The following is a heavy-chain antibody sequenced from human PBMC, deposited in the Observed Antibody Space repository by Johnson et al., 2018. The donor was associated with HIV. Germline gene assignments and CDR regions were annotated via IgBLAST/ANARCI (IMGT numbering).Heavy chain of an antibody. J-gene: IGHJ3*02. D-gene: IGHD6-19*01. Sequence: VQLLESGGGLVKPGGSLRLSCAASGFTFSNAWMSWVRQATGKGLEWVGRITSKTDGGTTDYAAPVQGTFTISRDDSKNTLYLKMNSLKTEDTAVYYCTTDRGGEIAVAGPDAFDIWGQGTMVTVSS. CDR2: ITSKTDGGTT. CDR1: GFTFSNAW. CDR3: TTDRGGEIAVAGPDAFDI. V-gene: IGHV3-15*01.